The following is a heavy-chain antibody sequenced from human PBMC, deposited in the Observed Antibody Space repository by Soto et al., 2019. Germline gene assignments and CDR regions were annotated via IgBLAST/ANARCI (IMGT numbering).Heavy chain of an antibody. J-gene: IGHJ4*02. CDR2: IIPVFQTA. V-gene: IGHV1-69*01. D-gene: IGHD3-3*01. Sequence: QEQLVQSGAEVKKPGSSVKVSCKASGGLFSSYPISWVRQVPGQGLEWMGGIIPVFQTAYYTQRFQGRVTITADESTNTAYMELSSLRSEDTAVYYCARQHNDLWSDSPDFDYWGQGTLVTVSA. CDR3: ARQHNDLWSDSPDFDY. CDR1: GGLFSSYP.